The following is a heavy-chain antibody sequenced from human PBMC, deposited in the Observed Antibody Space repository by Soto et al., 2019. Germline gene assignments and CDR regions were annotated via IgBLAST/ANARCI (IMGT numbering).Heavy chain of an antibody. J-gene: IGHJ5*02. CDR1: GFTFSNYV. CDR3: AKAGFNYALNWFDP. Sequence: QPGGSLRLSCAASGFTFSNYVMSWVRQAPGEGLEWVSAISGSGGITYYADSVKGRFTISRDNSKNTLYLQMNSLRAEDTAVYYCAKAGFNYALNWFDPWGQGTLVTVSS. V-gene: IGHV3-23*01. CDR2: ISGSGGIT. D-gene: IGHD5-18*01.